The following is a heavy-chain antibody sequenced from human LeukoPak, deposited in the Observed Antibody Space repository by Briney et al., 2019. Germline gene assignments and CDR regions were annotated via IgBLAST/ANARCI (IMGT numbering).Heavy chain of an antibody. CDR1: GYTFTSYW. Sequence: GESLKISFKGSGYTFTSYWIGWVRPIPGKGLGWMGIIYPGDSDTRYSPSFQGQVTISADKSISTACLQWSSLKASDTAMYYCARPDYDSSGYLDYWGQGTLVTVSS. CDR2: IYPGDSDT. CDR3: ARPDYDSSGYLDY. V-gene: IGHV5-51*01. D-gene: IGHD3-22*01. J-gene: IGHJ4*02.